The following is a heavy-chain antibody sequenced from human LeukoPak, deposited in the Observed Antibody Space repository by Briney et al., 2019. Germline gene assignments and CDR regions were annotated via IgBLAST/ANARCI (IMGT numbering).Heavy chain of an antibody. CDR3: ARGKFVMVRGVIAWFDP. Sequence: ASVKVSCKASGYTFTSYDINWVRQATGQGLEWMRWMNPNSGNTGYAQKFQGRVTITRNTSISTAYMELSSLRSEDTAVYYCARGKFVMVRGVIAWFDPWGQGTLVTVSS. V-gene: IGHV1-8*01. CDR2: MNPNSGNT. D-gene: IGHD3-10*01. CDR1: GYTFTSYD. J-gene: IGHJ5*02.